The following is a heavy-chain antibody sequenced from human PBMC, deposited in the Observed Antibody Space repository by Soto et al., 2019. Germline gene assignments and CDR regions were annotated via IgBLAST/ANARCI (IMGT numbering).Heavy chain of an antibody. V-gene: IGHV3-7*04. D-gene: IGHD6-19*01. J-gene: IGHJ4*01. CDR3: TGGSGWLQTD. CDR2: IKQDGSEE. CDR1: GFSSSPFW. Sequence: EVQLVESGGGLVQPGGSLRLSCADSGFSSSPFWMTWVRQAPGKGLEWVALIKQDGSEELYVDSVKGRFTISRDNAKNSVYLQLDSLRVEATAVYYCTGGSGWLQTDWGHGTLVTVSS.